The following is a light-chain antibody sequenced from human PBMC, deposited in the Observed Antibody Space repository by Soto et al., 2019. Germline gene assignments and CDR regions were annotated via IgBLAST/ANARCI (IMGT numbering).Light chain of an antibody. J-gene: IGLJ1*01. CDR2: DVT. V-gene: IGLV2-11*01. Sequence: QSALTQPRSVSGSPGQSVTVSCTAASSDVGAYNYVSWYQHHPGKAPKLIIYDVTKRPSGVPDRFTGSKSGNTASLTISGLQAEDEADYYCFSYTSSGTYVFGTGTKVTVL. CDR1: SSDVGAYNY. CDR3: FSYTSSGTYV.